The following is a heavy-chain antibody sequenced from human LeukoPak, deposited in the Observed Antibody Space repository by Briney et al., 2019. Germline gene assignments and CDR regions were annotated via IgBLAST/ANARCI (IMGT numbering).Heavy chain of an antibody. CDR3: AKVDIAVAGNSEYFQH. V-gene: IGHV3-23*01. CDR2: ISGSGGST. D-gene: IGHD6-19*01. Sequence: GGSLRLSCAASGFTFSSYAMSWVRQSPGKGLEWVSAISGSGGSTYYADSVKGRFTISRDNSKNTLYLQMNSLRAEDTAVYYCAKVDIAVAGNSEYFQHWGQGTLVTVSS. J-gene: IGHJ1*01. CDR1: GFTFSSYA.